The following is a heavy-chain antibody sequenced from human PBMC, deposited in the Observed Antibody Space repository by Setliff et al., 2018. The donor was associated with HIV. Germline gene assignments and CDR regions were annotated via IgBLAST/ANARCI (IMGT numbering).Heavy chain of an antibody. CDR1: GYTFTSSA. D-gene: IGHD6-19*01. CDR2: INTDTGRT. V-gene: IGHV7-4-1*02. Sequence: GASVKVSCKASGYTFTSSAMSWVRQAPGQGLEWMGWINTDTGRTTYAQGLTGRFVFSLDTSVSTAYLQISSLKAEDTAVYFCARGYSSGWSDYWGQGTLVTVSS. CDR3: ARGYSSGWSDY. J-gene: IGHJ4*02.